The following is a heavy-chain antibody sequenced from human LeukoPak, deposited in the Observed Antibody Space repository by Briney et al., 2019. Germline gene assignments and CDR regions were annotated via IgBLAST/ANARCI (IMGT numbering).Heavy chain of an antibody. Sequence: ASVKVSCKASGYTFTGYYMHWVRQAPGQGLEWMGWIIPNSGGTNYAQKFQGRVTMTRDTSISTAYMELSRLRSDDTAVYYCARDRPKYYDFWRDFDYWGQGTLVNVSS. CDR2: IIPNSGGT. CDR3: ARDRPKYYDFWRDFDY. J-gene: IGHJ4*02. V-gene: IGHV1-2*02. CDR1: GYTFTGYY. D-gene: IGHD3-3*01.